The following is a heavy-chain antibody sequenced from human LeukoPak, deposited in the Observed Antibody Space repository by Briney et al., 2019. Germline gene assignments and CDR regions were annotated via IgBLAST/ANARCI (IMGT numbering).Heavy chain of an antibody. CDR3: ARASLDSSGYYTWFDP. V-gene: IGHV4-38-2*02. CDR2: IYHSGST. J-gene: IGHJ5*02. CDR1: GYSISSGYY. D-gene: IGHD3-22*01. Sequence: PSETLSLNCTVSGYSISSGYYWGWIRQPPGKGLEWIGSIYHSGSTYYNPSLKSRVTISVDTSKKQVSLKLSSVTAADTAVYYCARASLDSSGYYTWFDPWGQGTLVTVSS.